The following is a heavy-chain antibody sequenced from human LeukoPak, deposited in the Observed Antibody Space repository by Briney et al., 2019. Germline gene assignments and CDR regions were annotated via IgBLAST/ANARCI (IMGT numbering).Heavy chain of an antibody. Sequence: GRSLRLSCAASEFTFSSYWMHWVRQAPGKGLVWVSRINGDGSSTSYADSVKGRFTISRDNAKNTLYLQMNSLRAEDTAVYYCARESGAAARTFDSWGQGTLVTVSS. CDR3: ARESGAAARTFDS. CDR1: EFTFSSYW. D-gene: IGHD6-6*01. J-gene: IGHJ4*02. CDR2: INGDGSST. V-gene: IGHV3-74*01.